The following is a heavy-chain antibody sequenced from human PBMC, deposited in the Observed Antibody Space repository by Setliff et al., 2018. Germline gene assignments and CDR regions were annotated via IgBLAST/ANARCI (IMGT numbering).Heavy chain of an antibody. Sequence: SETLSLTCAVSGYSISSGYYWSWIRQHPGKGLEWIGYIYYSGSTYYNPSLKSRVTISVDTSKNQFSLKLSSVTAADTAVYYCARDRRIVGARHAFDIWGQGTMVTVSS. V-gene: IGHV4-31*11. D-gene: IGHD1-26*01. CDR1: GYSISSGYY. CDR3: ARDRRIVGARHAFDI. CDR2: IYYSGST. J-gene: IGHJ3*02.